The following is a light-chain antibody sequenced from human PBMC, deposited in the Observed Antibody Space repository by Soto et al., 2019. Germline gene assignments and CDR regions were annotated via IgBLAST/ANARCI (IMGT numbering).Light chain of an antibody. CDR3: QQYGSSPP. V-gene: IGKV3-20*01. J-gene: IGKJ4*01. CDR1: QSVSSSY. Sequence: EIVLTQSPGTLSLSPGERATLSCRASQSVSSSYLAWYQQTPGQAPRLLIYGASSRTTGIPDRFSGSGSGTDFTLTISSLEPEDFAVYYCQQYGSSPPFGGGTKVEIK. CDR2: GAS.